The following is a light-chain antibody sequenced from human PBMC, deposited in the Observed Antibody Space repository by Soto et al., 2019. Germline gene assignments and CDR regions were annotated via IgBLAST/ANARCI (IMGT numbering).Light chain of an antibody. CDR3: QHRSKWPLT. CDR2: DTS. CDR1: QSVRDNY. V-gene: IGKV3D-20*02. Sequence: EIVLTQSPGTVSLSPGERATLSCRASQSVRDNYLAWYQQKPGQAPSLLIFDTSRRATGIPDRFTGSGSGTDFALTISRVEPQDIAVYYCQHRSKWPLTFGGGTKVDIK. J-gene: IGKJ4*01.